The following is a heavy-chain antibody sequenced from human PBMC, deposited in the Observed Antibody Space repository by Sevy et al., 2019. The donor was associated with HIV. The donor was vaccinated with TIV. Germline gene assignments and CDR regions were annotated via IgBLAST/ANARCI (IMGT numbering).Heavy chain of an antibody. CDR1: GFTFSSYD. CDR2: IGTAGDT. J-gene: IGHJ4*02. Sequence: GGSLRLSCAASGFTFSSYDMHWVRQATGKGLEWVSVIGTAGDTYYPGSVKGRFTISRENAKNSLYLQMNSLRAGDTAVYYCGRMGRWGWRAFDYWGQGTLVTVSS. CDR3: GRMGRWGWRAFDY. V-gene: IGHV3-13*01. D-gene: IGHD3-16*01.